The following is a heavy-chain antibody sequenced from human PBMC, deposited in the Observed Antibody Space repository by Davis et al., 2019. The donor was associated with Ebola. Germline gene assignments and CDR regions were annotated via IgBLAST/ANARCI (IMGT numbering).Heavy chain of an antibody. V-gene: IGHV1-69*04. CDR3: ARDQRWFDP. CDR1: GGTFSSYA. CDR2: IIPILGIA. Sequence: AASVKVSCKASGGTFSSYAISWVRQAPGQGLEWMGRIIPILGIANYAQKFQGRVTITADESTSTAYMELSSLRSEDTAVYYCARDQRWFDPWGQGTLVTVSS. D-gene: IGHD6-25*01. J-gene: IGHJ5*02.